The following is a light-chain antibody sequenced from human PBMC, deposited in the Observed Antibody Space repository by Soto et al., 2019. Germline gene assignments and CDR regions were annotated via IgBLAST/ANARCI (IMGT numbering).Light chain of an antibody. V-gene: IGKV1-13*02. CDR3: QQLNSYPQT. J-gene: IGKJ1*01. CDR2: DAS. Sequence: IQITQSPSSLSASVGDRVTVTCRASQSISNHLNWYQQKPGKAPKLLIYDASGLESGVPSRFSGSGSGIEFTLTISSLQPEDFATYYCQQLNSYPQTFGQGTKVDIK. CDR1: QSISNH.